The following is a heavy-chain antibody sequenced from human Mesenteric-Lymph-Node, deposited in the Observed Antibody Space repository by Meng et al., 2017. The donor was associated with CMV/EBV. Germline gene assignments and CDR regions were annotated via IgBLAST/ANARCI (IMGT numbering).Heavy chain of an antibody. V-gene: IGHV3-21*01. D-gene: IGHD3-16*01. CDR3: ARVGVTML. CDR1: GFTFSSYS. Sequence: GESLKISCAASGFTFSSYSMNWVRQAPGKGLEWVSSISSSSSYIYYADSVKGRFTISRDNAKNSLHLQMNSLRAEDTAVYYCARVGVTMLWGQGTLVTVSS. J-gene: IGHJ4*02. CDR2: ISSSSSYI.